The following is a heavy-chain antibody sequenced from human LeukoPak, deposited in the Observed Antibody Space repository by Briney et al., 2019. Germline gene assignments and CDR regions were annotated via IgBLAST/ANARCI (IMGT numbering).Heavy chain of an antibody. Sequence: PSETLSLACTVSGGSISSSSYYWGWIRQPPGKGLEWIGSIYYSGSTYYNPSLKSRVTISVDTSKNQFSLKLSSVTAADTAVYYCARDQSIAARPFDYWGQGTRVTVSS. J-gene: IGHJ4*02. D-gene: IGHD6-6*01. CDR3: ARDQSIAARPFDY. V-gene: IGHV4-39*07. CDR1: GGSISSSSYY. CDR2: IYYSGST.